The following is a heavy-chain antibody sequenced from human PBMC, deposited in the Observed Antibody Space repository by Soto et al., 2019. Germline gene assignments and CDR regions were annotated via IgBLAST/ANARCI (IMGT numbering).Heavy chain of an antibody. Sequence: GSLRLSCAASGLTFSSYAMSWVRQAPGKGLEWVSAISGSGGSTYYADSVKGRFTISRDNSKNTLYLQMNSLRAEDTAVYYCAKQSYYSKTFDYWGQGTLVTVSS. D-gene: IGHD3-10*01. CDR2: ISGSGGST. V-gene: IGHV3-23*01. CDR1: GLTFSSYA. CDR3: AKQSYYSKTFDY. J-gene: IGHJ4*02.